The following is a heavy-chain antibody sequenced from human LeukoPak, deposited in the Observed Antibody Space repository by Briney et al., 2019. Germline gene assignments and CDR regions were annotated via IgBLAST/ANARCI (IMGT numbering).Heavy chain of an antibody. Sequence: SETLSLTCTVSGGSVRNGNYYWSWLRQPPGKALEWIGYIYYSGSANYNPSLEGRVTISVDTSKNQFSVKLSSVTAADTAVYYCARSQNYYGSGDYWSQGTLVTVSS. V-gene: IGHV4-61*01. CDR1: GGSVRNGNYY. D-gene: IGHD3-10*01. CDR2: IYYSGSA. CDR3: ARSQNYYGSGDY. J-gene: IGHJ4*02.